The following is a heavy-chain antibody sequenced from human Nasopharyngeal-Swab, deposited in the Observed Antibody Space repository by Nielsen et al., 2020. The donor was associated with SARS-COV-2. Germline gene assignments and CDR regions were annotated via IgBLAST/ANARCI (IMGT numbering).Heavy chain of an antibody. D-gene: IGHD2-8*01. CDR1: GGSISSSSYY. CDR2: IYYSGST. Sequence: SETLSLTCTVSGGSISSSSYYWGWIRQPPGKGLEWIGSIYYSGSTYYNPSLKSRVTISVDTSKNQFSLKLSSVTAADTAVYYCARGRKIGDIVLMVYSNAFDIWGQGTMVTVSS. J-gene: IGHJ3*02. V-gene: IGHV4-39*07. CDR3: ARGRKIGDIVLMVYSNAFDI.